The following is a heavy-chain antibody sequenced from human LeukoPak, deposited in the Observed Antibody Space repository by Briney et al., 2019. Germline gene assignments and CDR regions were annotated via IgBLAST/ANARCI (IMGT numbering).Heavy chain of an antibody. Sequence: SGGSLRLSCAASGFPFGSYAMSWVRQAPGKGLDWVSAISGSGGSTYYADSGKGRFTISRDNSKNTLYLQMNSLRAEDTAVYYCAKDRTYGSGSSTLSDYWGQGTLVTVSS. J-gene: IGHJ4*02. V-gene: IGHV3-23*01. CDR1: GFPFGSYA. D-gene: IGHD3-10*01. CDR3: AKDRTYGSGSSTLSDY. CDR2: ISGSGGST.